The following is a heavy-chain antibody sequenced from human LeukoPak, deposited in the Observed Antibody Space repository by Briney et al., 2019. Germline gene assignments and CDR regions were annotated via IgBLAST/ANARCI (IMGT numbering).Heavy chain of an antibody. V-gene: IGHV3-43*02. CDR3: AKGDSSGYYAYYFDY. D-gene: IGHD3-22*01. CDR2: ISGDGGST. CDR1: GLTFDDYA. Sequence: GGSLRLSCAASGLTFDDYAMHWVRQAPGKGLEWVSLISGDGGSTYYADSVKGRFNISRENSKNSLYLQMKSLRSEDTALYYCAKGDSSGYYAYYFDYWGQGTLVTVSS. J-gene: IGHJ4*02.